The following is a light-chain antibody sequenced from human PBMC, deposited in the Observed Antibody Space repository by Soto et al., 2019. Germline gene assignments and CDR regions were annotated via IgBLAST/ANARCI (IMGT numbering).Light chain of an antibody. CDR1: QSVSSN. Sequence: EVVLTQSPATLSVSPGERATLSCRASQSVSSNLAWYQQKPGQAPRLLIYGASTRATGLPARFRGSGSGTEFTLTISSLQSEDFAVYYCQQYNNWPPPFTFGPGTKVDIK. J-gene: IGKJ3*01. CDR3: QQYNNWPPPFT. CDR2: GAS. V-gene: IGKV3-15*01.